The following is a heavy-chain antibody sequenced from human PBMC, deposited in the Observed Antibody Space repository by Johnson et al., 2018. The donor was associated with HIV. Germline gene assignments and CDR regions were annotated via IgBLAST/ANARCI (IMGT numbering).Heavy chain of an antibody. J-gene: IGHJ3*02. Sequence: VQLVESGGGVVQPGRSLRLSCAASGFTFSSYAMHWVRQAPGKGLEWVAVISYDGSKKYYADSVKGRFTISRDNSKNTLYLQMNSLRAEDTAVYYCARDGAELWDNWGAFDIWGQGTMVTVSS. CDR1: GFTFSSYA. D-gene: IGHD5-18*01. V-gene: IGHV3-30-3*01. CDR2: ISYDGSKK. CDR3: ARDGAELWDNWGAFDI.